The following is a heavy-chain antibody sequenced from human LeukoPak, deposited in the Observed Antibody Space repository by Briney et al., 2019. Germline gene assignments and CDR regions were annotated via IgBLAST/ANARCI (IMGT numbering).Heavy chain of an antibody. CDR1: GFTFSSYA. V-gene: IGHV3-23*01. Sequence: PGGSLRLSCAASGFTFSSYAMSWVRQAPGKGLEWVSAISGSGGSTYYADSVKGRFTISRVNSKNTLYLQMNSLRAEDTAVYYCAKAQHYYDSSGGLDYWGQGTLVTVSS. J-gene: IGHJ4*02. CDR2: ISGSGGST. CDR3: AKAQHYYDSSGGLDY. D-gene: IGHD3-22*01.